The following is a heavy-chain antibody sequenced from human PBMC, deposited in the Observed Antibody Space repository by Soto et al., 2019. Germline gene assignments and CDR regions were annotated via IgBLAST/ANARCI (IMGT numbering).Heavy chain of an antibody. J-gene: IGHJ5*01. CDR2: ISYSRTT. V-gene: IGHV4-30-4*01. CDR3: LRGRSFTIFGVIRPQNWFDS. CDR1: RGPMNSAEDY. D-gene: IGHD3-3*01. Sequence: QMQLQESGPGLVKPSQTLSLTCTVSRGPMNSAEDYWTWIRQSPGKGLDWIGYISYSRTTSYNTSVKGRLTISLGVSKKQFALKRTSVTAADTAVYYCLRGRSFTIFGVIRPQNWFDSWGQGIVVTVAS.